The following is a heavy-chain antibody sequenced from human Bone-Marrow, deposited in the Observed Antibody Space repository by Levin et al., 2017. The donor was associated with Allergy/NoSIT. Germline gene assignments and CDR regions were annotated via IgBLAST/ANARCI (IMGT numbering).Heavy chain of an antibody. V-gene: IGHV3-30*03. CDR3: ASGIGGIAVADVDY. Sequence: QPGGSLRLSCAASGFTFTNHDIHWVRQTPGEGLEWLALISNDGRNKYFADSVRGRFTISRDNSKNTVDLQMNSLRGDDTAVYYCASGIGGIAVADVDYWGQGTLVTVSS. J-gene: IGHJ4*02. D-gene: IGHD6-19*01. CDR1: GFTFTNHD. CDR2: ISNDGRNK.